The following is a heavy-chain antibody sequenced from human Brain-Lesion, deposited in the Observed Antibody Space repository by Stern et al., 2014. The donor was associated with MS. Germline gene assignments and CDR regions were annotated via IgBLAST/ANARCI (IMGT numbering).Heavy chain of an antibody. Sequence: VQLQESGGDLVQPGGSLRLSCTASGFTFSTYWMHWVRQAPGKGLVWVSRINGDGNRTSYADSVKGRFTISRDNAKNTLYVQMNSLRVEDTAVYYCARAHVDTWDWFDPWGQGTLVTVSS. CDR1: GFTFSTYW. J-gene: IGHJ5*02. CDR2: INGDGNRT. D-gene: IGHD5-18*01. V-gene: IGHV3-74*02. CDR3: ARAHVDTWDWFDP.